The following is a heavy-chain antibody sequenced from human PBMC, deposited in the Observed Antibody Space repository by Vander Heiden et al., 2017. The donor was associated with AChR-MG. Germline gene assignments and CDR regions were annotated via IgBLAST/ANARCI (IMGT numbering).Heavy chain of an antibody. Sequence: QVQLQESGPGLVKPSETLSLTCTVSGGSISSYYWSWIRQPPGKGLEWIGYIYYSGSTNYNPSLKSRVTISVDTSKNQFSLKLSSVTAADTAVYYCARSPNWNYGGLVSYYFDYWGQGTLVTVSS. CDR2: IYYSGST. V-gene: IGHV4-59*01. CDR1: GGSISSYY. D-gene: IGHD1-7*01. J-gene: IGHJ4*02. CDR3: ARSPNWNYGGLVSYYFDY.